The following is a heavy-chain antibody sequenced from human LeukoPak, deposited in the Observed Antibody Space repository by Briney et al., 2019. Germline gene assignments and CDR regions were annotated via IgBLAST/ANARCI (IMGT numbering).Heavy chain of an antibody. Sequence: PGGSLRLSCAASGFTFSSYAMSWVPQAPGKGLEWVSAISGSGGSTYYADSVKGRFTISRDNSKNTLYLHMNSLRAEDAAVYYCAKNERGIQLWLIGYWGQGTLVTVSS. CDR1: GFTFSSYA. D-gene: IGHD5-18*01. CDR3: AKNERGIQLWLIGY. CDR2: ISGSGGST. J-gene: IGHJ4*02. V-gene: IGHV3-23*01.